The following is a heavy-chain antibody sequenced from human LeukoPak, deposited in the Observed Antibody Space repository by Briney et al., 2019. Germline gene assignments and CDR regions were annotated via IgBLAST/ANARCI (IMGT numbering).Heavy chain of an antibody. CDR2: ISGSGGST. CDR3: ANHYSGGWLHFDY. CDR1: GFTFSSYA. Sequence: GGSLRLSCAASGFTFSSYAMNWVRQAPGKGLEWVSAISGSGGSTYYAKSVKGRFTISRDNSRNTLYLQMNSLRAEDTAEYYCANHYSGGWLHFDYWGQGILVTVSS. D-gene: IGHD6-19*01. V-gene: IGHV3-23*01. J-gene: IGHJ4*02.